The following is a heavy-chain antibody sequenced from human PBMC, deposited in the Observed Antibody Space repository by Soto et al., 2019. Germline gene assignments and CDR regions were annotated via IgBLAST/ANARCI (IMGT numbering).Heavy chain of an antibody. V-gene: IGHV3-30*03. CDR1: GFTFSSYG. CDR3: ATSADYSNYVEFDY. Sequence: QVQLVESGGGVVQPGRSLRLSCAASGFTFSSYGMHWVRQAPGKGLEWVAVISYDGSNKYYADSVKGRFTISRDNSKNTLYLQMNSLRAEDTAVYYCATSADYSNYVEFDYWGQGTLVTVSS. CDR2: ISYDGSNK. D-gene: IGHD4-4*01. J-gene: IGHJ4*02.